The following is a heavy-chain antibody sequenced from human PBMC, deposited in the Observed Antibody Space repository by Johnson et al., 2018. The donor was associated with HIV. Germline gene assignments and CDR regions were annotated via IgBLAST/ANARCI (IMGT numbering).Heavy chain of an antibody. CDR1: GFTFDYYW. V-gene: IGHV3-74*02. CDR2: IHSDETDT. D-gene: IGHD6-6*01. CDR3: AKVLGYSSSSRDAFDI. J-gene: IGHJ3*02. Sequence: VQLVESGGALVQPGGSLRLSCAASGFTFDYYWMHWVRHAPGKGLVWVSHIHSDETDTTYADSVKGRFTISRDNSKNTLYLQMNSLRAEDTAVYYCAKVLGYSSSSRDAFDILGQGTMVTVSS.